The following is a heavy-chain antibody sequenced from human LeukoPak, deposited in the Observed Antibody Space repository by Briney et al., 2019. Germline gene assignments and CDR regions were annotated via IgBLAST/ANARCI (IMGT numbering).Heavy chain of an antibody. D-gene: IGHD6-19*01. CDR1: GYTFTSYD. CDR3: ARGKIAVAGTAYYFDY. J-gene: IGHJ4*02. Sequence: ASVKVPCKASGYTFTSYDINWVRQATGQGLEWMGWMYPNSGNTGYAQKFQGRVTMTRNTSISTAYMELSSLRSEDTAVYYCARGKIAVAGTAYYFDYWGQGTLVTVSS. V-gene: IGHV1-8*01. CDR2: MYPNSGNT.